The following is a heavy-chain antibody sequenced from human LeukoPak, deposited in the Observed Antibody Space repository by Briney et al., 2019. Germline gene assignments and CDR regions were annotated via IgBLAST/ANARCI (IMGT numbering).Heavy chain of an antibody. D-gene: IGHD6-19*01. CDR3: ARVVTVAGTGGVDY. V-gene: IGHV3-21*01. Sequence: GGSLRLSCAASGFTFSNYSMNWVRQAPGKGLDWVSSISSSGSYIYYADSLKGRITISRDNAKNSLYLHMNSLRPEDTAVFYCARVVTVAGTGGVDYWGQGTLVTVSS. CDR2: ISSSGSYI. J-gene: IGHJ4*02. CDR1: GFTFSNYS.